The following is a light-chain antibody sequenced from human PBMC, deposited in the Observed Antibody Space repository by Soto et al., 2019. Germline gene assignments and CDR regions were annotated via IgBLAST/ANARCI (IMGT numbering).Light chain of an antibody. J-gene: IGLJ1*01. V-gene: IGLV2-8*02. Sequence: SMLTQPPSASRSPGQSVTISCTGTSSDVGKYDYVSLFQHHPGKSPKLMTYEVTKRPSGVPDRFSGSKSGNTASLTVSGLQAEDEADYYCSSYAGSNNFVFGTGTKVT. CDR3: SSYAGSNNFV. CDR2: EVT. CDR1: SSDVGKYDY.